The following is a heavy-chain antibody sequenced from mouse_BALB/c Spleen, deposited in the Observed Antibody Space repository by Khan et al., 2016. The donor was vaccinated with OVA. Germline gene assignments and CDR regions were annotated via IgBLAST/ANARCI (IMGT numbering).Heavy chain of an antibody. Sequence: QVQLQQSGAELAKPGASVKMSCKASGYMFSSYWVNWVKQRPGQGLEWIGYINPSSGYSEYNQKFKDKATLTADKSSTTAYMQLSILNSKDSAVYYWARSGYGRLAYWGQGTLVTVSA. D-gene: IGHD1-1*01. CDR2: INPSSGYS. J-gene: IGHJ3*01. CDR1: GYMFSSYW. V-gene: IGHV1-7*01. CDR3: ARSGYGRLAY.